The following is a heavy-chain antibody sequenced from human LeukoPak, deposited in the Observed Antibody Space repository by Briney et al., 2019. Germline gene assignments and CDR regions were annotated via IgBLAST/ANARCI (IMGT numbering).Heavy chain of an antibody. CDR2: INPNSGGT. J-gene: IGHJ3*02. D-gene: IGHD5-12*01. CDR3: ARALVVAAAFDI. CDR1: GYTFTGYY. Sequence: GASVKVSCKASGYTFTGYYMHWVRQAPGQGLEWMGWINPNSGGTNYAQKFQGRVAMTRDTSISTAYMELSRLRSDDTAVYYCARALVVAAAFDIWGQGTMVTVSS. V-gene: IGHV1-2*02.